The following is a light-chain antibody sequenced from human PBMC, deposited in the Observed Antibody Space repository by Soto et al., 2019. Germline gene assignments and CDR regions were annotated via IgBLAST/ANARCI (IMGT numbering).Light chain of an antibody. CDR1: QSISKNY. CDR2: GAS. J-gene: IGKJ4*01. V-gene: IGKV3-20*01. Sequence: EIVLAQSPGTLSLSPGERASLSCRASQSISKNYLAWYQQKSGQAPRLLIYGASSRATGIPDRFSGSGSGTDFTLTISRLEREDFAVYLCQQYATSPLTFGGGTKVEIK. CDR3: QQYATSPLT.